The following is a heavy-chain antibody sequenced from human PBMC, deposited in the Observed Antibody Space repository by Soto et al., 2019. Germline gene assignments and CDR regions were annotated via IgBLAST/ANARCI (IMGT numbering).Heavy chain of an antibody. CDR2: ISYDGSNN. V-gene: IGHV3-30*18. CDR3: AKDRGNLLRQLDY. CDR1: GFTFSSYG. J-gene: IGHJ4*02. D-gene: IGHD3-22*01. Sequence: GGSLRLSCAASGFTFSSYGMHWVRQAPGKGLEWVAVISYDGSNNYYADSVKGRFTMSRDNSKNTLYLQMNSLRAEDTAVYYCAKDRGNLLRQLDYWGQGTLVTVSS.